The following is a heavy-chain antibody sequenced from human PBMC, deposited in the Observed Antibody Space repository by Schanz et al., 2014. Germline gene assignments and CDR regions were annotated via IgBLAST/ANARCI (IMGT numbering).Heavy chain of an antibody. V-gene: IGHV3-48*04. CDR2: IRSSSTPI. J-gene: IGHJ3*01. Sequence: VQLVESGGGVVQPGKSLRLSCAASGFTFSSYAMSWVRQAPGKGPEWVSYIRSSSTPIYYADSVKGRFTISRDNTKNSLFLQLNSLRADDTAVYYCTTDNGHFAFDFWGQGTMVTVSS. CDR3: TTDNGHFAFDF. D-gene: IGHD2-8*01. CDR1: GFTFSSYA.